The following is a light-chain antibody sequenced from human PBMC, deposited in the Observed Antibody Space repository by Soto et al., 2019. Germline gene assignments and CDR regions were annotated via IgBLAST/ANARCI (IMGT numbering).Light chain of an antibody. V-gene: IGKV3-11*01. J-gene: IGKJ4*01. Sequence: EIVLTQSPATLSLSPGERATLSCRASQSVSSYLAWYQQKPGQAPRLLIYDASNRATGIPARFSGSGSGTDFTLTISSQEPEAFAVYYCQLRSNWPSFGGGTTVEIK. CDR2: DAS. CDR3: QLRSNWPS. CDR1: QSVSSY.